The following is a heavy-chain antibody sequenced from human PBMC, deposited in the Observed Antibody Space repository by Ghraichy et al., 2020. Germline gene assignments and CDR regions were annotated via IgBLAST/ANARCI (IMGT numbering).Heavy chain of an antibody. Sequence: GSLRLSCAASGFTFSSYSMNWVRQAPGKGLEWVSSISSSSSYIYYADSVKGRFTISRDNAKNSLYLQMNSPRAEDTAVYYCARGQYDYVWGSYRYVSYWGQGTLVTVSS. CDR1: GFTFSSYS. V-gene: IGHV3-21*01. J-gene: IGHJ4*02. CDR2: ISSSSSYI. D-gene: IGHD3-16*02. CDR3: ARGQYDYVWGSYRYVSY.